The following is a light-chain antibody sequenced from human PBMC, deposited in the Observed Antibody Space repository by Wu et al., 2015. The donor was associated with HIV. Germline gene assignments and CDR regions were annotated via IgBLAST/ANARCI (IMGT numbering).Light chain of an antibody. CDR2: ASS. J-gene: IGKJ4*01. CDR1: QSINTY. CDR3: QQSCSVPFS. V-gene: IGKV1-39*01. Sequence: DIQMTQSPPSVSASVGDRVVITCRANQSINTYLNWYQQKSGKAPKLLLYASSTLQSGVPSRFSGSGSGTDFTLTISGLQPEDFAIYYCQQSCSVPFSFGGGVKVEVK.